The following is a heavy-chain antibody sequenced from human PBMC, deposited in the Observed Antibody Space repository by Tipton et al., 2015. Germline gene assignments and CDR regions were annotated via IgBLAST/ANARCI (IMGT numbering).Heavy chain of an antibody. V-gene: IGHV4-4*07. Sequence: TLSLTCTIPGDSISNYFWSWIRQPAGKGLEWIGRIQTSGNTNYNPSLKSRVTMSADTSKNQSSLKLSSVTAADTAVYYCAREKRISIFGVLTPHFDFWGQGALVSVSS. CDR2: IQTSGNT. CDR1: GDSISNYF. D-gene: IGHD3-3*01. CDR3: AREKRISIFGVLTPHFDF. J-gene: IGHJ4*02.